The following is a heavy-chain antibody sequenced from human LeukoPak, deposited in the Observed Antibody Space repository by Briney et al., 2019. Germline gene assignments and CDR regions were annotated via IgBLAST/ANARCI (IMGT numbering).Heavy chain of an antibody. CDR2: ISYSGGNA. CDR3: AKDIQLST. V-gene: IGHV3-23*01. Sequence: GGSLRLSCAASGFNFRDSAMTWVRHVPGKGLEWVSLISYSGGNAYYADSVKGRFTISRDNSENTLSLQMNSLRVEDTARYYCAKDIQLSTWGLGTMVTVSS. D-gene: IGHD3-16*02. J-gene: IGHJ3*01. CDR1: GFNFRDSA.